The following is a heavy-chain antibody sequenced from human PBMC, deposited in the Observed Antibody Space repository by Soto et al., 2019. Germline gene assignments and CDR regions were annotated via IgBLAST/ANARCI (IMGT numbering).Heavy chain of an antibody. J-gene: IGHJ5*02. V-gene: IGHV4-39*01. CDR2: IYYTGSS. Sequence: SETLSLTCTVSGDSISSTSYSWAWIRQAPGKGLEWIGTIYYTGSSDYNPSLKSRLNISVDKSKNQFSLKLRSVTAADTAVYFCASPPKAVSGYFNSWGQGTLVTVSS. CDR3: ASPPKAVSGYFNS. CDR1: GDSISSTSYS. D-gene: IGHD3-3*01.